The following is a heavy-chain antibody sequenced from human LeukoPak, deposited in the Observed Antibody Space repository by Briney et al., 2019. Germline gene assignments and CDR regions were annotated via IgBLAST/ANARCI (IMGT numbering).Heavy chain of an antibody. CDR2: IYYSGST. CDR3: ARTTEAHSWRTRYYDYYMDV. D-gene: IGHD6-13*01. V-gene: IGHV4-59*01. J-gene: IGHJ6*03. CDR1: GGSISSYY. Sequence: SETLSLTCTVSGGSISSYYWSWIRQPPGKGLEYIGYIYYSGSTNYNPSLKSRVTISVGTSKNQFSLKLSSVTAADTAVYYCARTTEAHSWRTRYYDYYMDVWGKGTTVTVSS.